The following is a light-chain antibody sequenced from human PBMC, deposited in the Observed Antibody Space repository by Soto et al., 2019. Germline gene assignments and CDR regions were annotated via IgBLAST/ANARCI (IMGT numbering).Light chain of an antibody. Sequence: QSALTQPASVSESPGQSITIPCTGTSSDVGNYNYVSWYQQHPGKAPKLMIYHVTSRPSGVSDRFSGSKSGNTASLTISGLQTDDEADYYCSSFTTSATWVFGGGTKLTVL. CDR2: HVT. CDR1: SSDVGNYNY. CDR3: SSFTTSATWV. J-gene: IGLJ3*02. V-gene: IGLV2-14*03.